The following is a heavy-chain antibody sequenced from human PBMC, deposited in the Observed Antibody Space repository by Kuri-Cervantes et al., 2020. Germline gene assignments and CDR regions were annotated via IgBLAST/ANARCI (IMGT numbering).Heavy chain of an antibody. Sequence: SGPTLVKPTQTLTLTCTFSGFSLSTSGVGVGWIRQPPGKALEWLAVIYWDDDKRYGPSLKTRLTISKDTSKNQVVLTMTNMDPVDTATYYCARTYVIMGGYYFDYWSQGTLVTVSS. CDR2: IYWDDDK. CDR1: GFSLSTSGVG. CDR3: ARTYVIMGGYYFDY. V-gene: IGHV2-5*05. J-gene: IGHJ4*02. D-gene: IGHD3-16*02.